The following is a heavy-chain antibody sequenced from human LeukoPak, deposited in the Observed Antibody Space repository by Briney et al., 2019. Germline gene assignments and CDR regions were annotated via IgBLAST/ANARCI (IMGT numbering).Heavy chain of an antibody. J-gene: IGHJ6*02. D-gene: IGHD3-22*01. CDR2: INPNSGGT. CDR1: GYTFTGYY. V-gene: IGHV1-2*02. CDR3: ARAHYYDSSGYYRSYYYYGMDV. Sequence: ASVKVSCKASGYTFTGYYMHWVRQAPGQGLEWMGWINPNSGGTNYAQKFQGRVTMTRDTSISTAYMELSRLRSDDAAAYYCARAHYYDSSGYYRSYYYYGMDVWGQGTTVTVSS.